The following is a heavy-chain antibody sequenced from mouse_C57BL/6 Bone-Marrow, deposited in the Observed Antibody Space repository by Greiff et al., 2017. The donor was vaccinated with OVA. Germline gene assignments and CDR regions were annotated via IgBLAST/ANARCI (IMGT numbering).Heavy chain of an antibody. CDR1: GYTFNDYY. CDR3: ARPYYDGSHYYAMDD. J-gene: IGHJ4*01. V-gene: IGHV1-76*01. D-gene: IGHD1-1*01. Sequence: QVQLQQSGAELVRPGASVKLSCTASGYTFNDYYINWVKQRPGQGLEWIARIYPGSGNTYYNEKFKGKATLTAEKSSSTAYMQLSSLTSEDAAVYFCARPYYDGSHYYAMDDWGKGTTVTVSS. CDR2: IYPGSGNT.